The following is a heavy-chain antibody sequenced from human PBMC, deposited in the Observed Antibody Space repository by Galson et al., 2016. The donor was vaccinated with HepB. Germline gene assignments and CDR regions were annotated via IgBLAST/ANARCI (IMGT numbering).Heavy chain of an antibody. V-gene: IGHV3-33*01. J-gene: IGHJ4*02. CDR3: ARGGSYGGYYFDC. CDR1: GFTFSDYG. D-gene: IGHD1-26*01. CDR2: IWYDGSNK. Sequence: SLRLSCAASGFTFSDYGMHWVRQAPGKGLEWVAVIWYDGSNKYYADSVKGRFTISRDNSKNTLYLQMNSLRADDTAVYYCARGGSYGGYYFDCWGQGTLVTVSS.